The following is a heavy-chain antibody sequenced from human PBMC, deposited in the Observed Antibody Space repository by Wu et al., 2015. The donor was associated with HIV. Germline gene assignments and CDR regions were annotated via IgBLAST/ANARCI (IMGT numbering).Heavy chain of an antibody. CDR3: VRGDYANYDFWSAYPSY. CDR2: INPTSGGT. J-gene: IGHJ4*02. D-gene: IGHD3-3*01. CDR1: GYIFSDFG. Sequence: VQLVQSGGEVKKPGASVKVACKSSGYIFSDFGIHWVRQAPGQGLEWMGWINPTSGGTNSAQKFQGRVTLTRDTSIGTAYMELRRLTSDDTAVYYCVRGDYANYDFWSAYPSYWGQGTLVTVSS. V-gene: IGHV1-2*02.